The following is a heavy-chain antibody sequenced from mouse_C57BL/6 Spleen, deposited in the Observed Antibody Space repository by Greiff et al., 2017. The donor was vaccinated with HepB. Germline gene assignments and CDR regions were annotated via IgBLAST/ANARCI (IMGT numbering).Heavy chain of an antibody. CDR1: GFTFSNYW. Sequence: EVQGVESGGGLVQPGGSMKLSCVASGFTFSNYWMNWVRQSPEKGLEWVAQIRLKSDNYATHYAESVKGRFTISRDDSKSSVYLQMNNLRAEDTGIYYCTTGGPFAYWGQGTLVTVSA. V-gene: IGHV6-3*01. CDR2: IRLKSDNYAT. CDR3: TTGGPFAY. J-gene: IGHJ3*01.